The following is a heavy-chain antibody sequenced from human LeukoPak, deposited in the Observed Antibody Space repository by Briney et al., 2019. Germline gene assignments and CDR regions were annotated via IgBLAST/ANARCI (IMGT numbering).Heavy chain of an antibody. CDR1: GFTFDNYG. D-gene: IGHD3-22*01. V-gene: IGHV3-20*04. J-gene: IGHJ3*02. CDR3: ARIDTYYYDSSCYYSAFDI. Sequence: GGSLRLSCAASGFTFDNYGMSWVRQAPGKGLEWVSGINWNGGSTGYADSVKGRFTISRDNAKNSLYLQMNSLRAEDTALYYCARIDTYYYDSSCYYSAFDIWGQGTIVTVSS. CDR2: INWNGGST.